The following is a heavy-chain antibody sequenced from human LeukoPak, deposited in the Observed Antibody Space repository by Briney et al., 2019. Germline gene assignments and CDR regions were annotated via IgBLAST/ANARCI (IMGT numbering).Heavy chain of an antibody. CDR1: GGSFSGYY. D-gene: IGHD3-3*01. J-gene: IGHJ4*02. CDR3: ARYYDFFYYFDY. CDR2: INHSGST. Sequence: SETLSLTCAVYGGSFSGYYWSWIRRPPGKGLEWIGEINHSGSTNYNPSLKSRVTISVDTSKNQLSLKLSSVTAADTAVYYCARYYDFFYYFDYWGRGTLVTASS. V-gene: IGHV4-34*01.